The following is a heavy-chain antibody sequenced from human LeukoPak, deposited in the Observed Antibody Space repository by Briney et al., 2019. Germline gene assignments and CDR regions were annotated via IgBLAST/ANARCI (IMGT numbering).Heavy chain of an antibody. CDR3: ARDSTQLPPRRYYYYYYGMDV. V-gene: IGHV1-18*01. CDR1: GFTFTSSA. D-gene: IGHD2-2*01. Sequence: GASVKVSCKASGFTFTSSAVQWVRQARGQRLEWMGWISAYNGNTNYAQKLQGRVTMTTDTSTSTAYMELRSLRSDDTAVYYCARDSTQLPPRRYYYYYYGMDVWGQGTTVTVSS. J-gene: IGHJ6*02. CDR2: ISAYNGNT.